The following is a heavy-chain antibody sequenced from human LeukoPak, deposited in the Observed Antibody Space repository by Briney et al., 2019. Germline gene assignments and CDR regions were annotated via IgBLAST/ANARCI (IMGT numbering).Heavy chain of an antibody. CDR2: INHSGST. CDR3: ARERFSCSSTSCYPHYMDV. D-gene: IGHD2-2*01. CDR1: GGSLSNYY. J-gene: IGHJ6*03. V-gene: IGHV4-34*01. Sequence: SETLSLTCAVYGGSLSNYYWSWIRQPPGEGLEWIGEINHSGSTKFNPSLKSRVTILVAMSKSQFSLKLSSVTAADTAVYFCARERFSCSSTSCYPHYMDVWGKGTTVTVSS.